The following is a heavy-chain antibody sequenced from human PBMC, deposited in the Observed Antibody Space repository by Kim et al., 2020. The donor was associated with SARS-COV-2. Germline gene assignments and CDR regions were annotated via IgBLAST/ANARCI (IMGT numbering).Heavy chain of an antibody. V-gene: IGHV4-59*08. CDR2: IYYSGST. J-gene: IGHJ4*02. D-gene: IGHD1-26*01. CDR3: ARLEGGSYGIDY. CDR1: GGSISSYY. Sequence: SETLSLTCTVSGGSISSYYWSWIRQPPGKGLEWIGYIYYSGSTNYNPSLKSRVTISVDTSKNQFSLKLSSVTAADTAVYYCARLEGGSYGIDYWGQGTLV.